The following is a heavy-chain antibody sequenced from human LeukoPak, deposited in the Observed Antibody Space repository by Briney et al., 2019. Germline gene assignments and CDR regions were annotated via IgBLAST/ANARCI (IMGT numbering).Heavy chain of an antibody. Sequence: ASVKVSCKASGYTFTGYYMHWVRQAPGQGLEWMGWINPNSGGTNYAQKFQGRVTMTRDTSISTAYMELSRLRSDGTAVYYCARDEAVAGESWFDPWGQGTLVTVSS. J-gene: IGHJ5*02. D-gene: IGHD6-19*01. CDR3: ARDEAVAGESWFDP. V-gene: IGHV1-2*02. CDR2: INPNSGGT. CDR1: GYTFTGYY.